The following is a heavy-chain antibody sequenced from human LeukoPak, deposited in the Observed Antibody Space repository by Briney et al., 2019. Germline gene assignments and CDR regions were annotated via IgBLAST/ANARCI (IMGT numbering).Heavy chain of an antibody. CDR1: GYTFTGYH. CDR2: INPYSGDT. CDR3: ARDQGSLTRSWYTGY. D-gene: IGHD6-13*01. V-gene: IGHV1-2*06. J-gene: IGHJ4*02. Sequence: ASVKVSCXASGYTFTGYHIHWVRQAPGQGLEWMGRINPYSGDTNSAQKFQGRVTMTRDTSITTAYMDLSSLTPDDTAVYFCARDQGSLTRSWYTGYWGQGTQVTVSS.